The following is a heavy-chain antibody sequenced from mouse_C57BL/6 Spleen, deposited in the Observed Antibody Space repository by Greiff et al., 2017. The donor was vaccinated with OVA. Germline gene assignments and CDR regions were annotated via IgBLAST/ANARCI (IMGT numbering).Heavy chain of an antibody. CDR1: GFTFSSYA. D-gene: IGHD1-1*01. CDR3: TRDGYYGSSYPYYFDY. CDR2: ISSGGDYI. J-gene: IGHJ2*01. Sequence: EVKLQESGEGLVKPGGSLKLSCAASGFTFSSYAMSWVRQTPEKRLEWVAYISSGGDYIYYADTVKGRFTISRDNARNTLYLQMSSLKSEDTAMYYCTRDGYYGSSYPYYFDYWGQGTTLTVSS. V-gene: IGHV5-9-1*02.